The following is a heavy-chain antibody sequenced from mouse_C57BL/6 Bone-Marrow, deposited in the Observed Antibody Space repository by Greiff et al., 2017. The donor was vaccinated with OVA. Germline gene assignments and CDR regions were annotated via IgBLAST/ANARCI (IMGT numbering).Heavy chain of an antibody. D-gene: IGHD3-2*02. CDR3: ARQLRLRNYFDY. V-gene: IGHV1-26*01. CDR1: GYTFTDYY. CDR2: INPNNGGT. J-gene: IGHJ2*01. Sequence: EVQLQQSGPELVKPGASVKISCKASGYTFTDYYMNWVKQSHGKSLEWIGDINPNNGGTSYNQKFKGKATLTVDKSSSTAYMQLSSLTSEDSAVYYCARQLRLRNYFDYWGQGTTLTVSS.